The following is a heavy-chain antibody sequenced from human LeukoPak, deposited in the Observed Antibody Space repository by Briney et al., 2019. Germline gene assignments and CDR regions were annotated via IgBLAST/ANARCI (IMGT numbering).Heavy chain of an antibody. D-gene: IGHD3-3*01. J-gene: IGHJ4*01. CDR1: RFTFSNFW. V-gene: IGHV3-74*01. CDR2: IRSDGSTT. CDR3: IRDWRNLAFDH. Sequence: GGSLRLSCVESRFTFSNFWMHWVRQAPGKGLVWVSRIRSDGSTTDYADSVKGRFTISRDNAKNTLYLQMHSLRAEDTAVYYCIRDWRNLAFDHWGHGTLVTVSS.